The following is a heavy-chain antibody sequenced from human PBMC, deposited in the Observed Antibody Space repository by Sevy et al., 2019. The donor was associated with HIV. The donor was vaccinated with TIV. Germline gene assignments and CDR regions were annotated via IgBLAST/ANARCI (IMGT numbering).Heavy chain of an antibody. CDR3: ARDPTTEYSGYGPYYYYGMDV. CDR1: GGTFSSYA. Sequence: ASVKVSCKASGGTFSSYAISWVRQAPGQGLEWMGGIIPIFGTANYAQKFQGRVTITADESTSTAYMELSSLRSEDTAVYYCARDPTTEYSGYGPYYYYGMDVWGQGTTVTVSS. V-gene: IGHV1-69*13. D-gene: IGHD5-12*01. CDR2: IIPIFGTA. J-gene: IGHJ6*02.